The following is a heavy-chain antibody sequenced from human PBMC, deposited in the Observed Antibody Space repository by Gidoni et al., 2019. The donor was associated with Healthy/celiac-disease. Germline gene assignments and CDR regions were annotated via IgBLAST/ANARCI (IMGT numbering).Heavy chain of an antibody. CDR1: GFTFSRYS. CDR3: ARVGPAGGSYLGYFDY. D-gene: IGHD1-26*01. J-gene: IGHJ4*02. CDR2: ISSSSSYI. Sequence: EVQLVESGGGLVKPGGSLRLSCAASGFTFSRYSMNWVRQAPGKGLEWVSSISSSSSYIYYADSVKGRFTISRDNAKNSLYLQMNSLRAEDTAVYYCARVGPAGGSYLGYFDYWGQGTLVTVSS. V-gene: IGHV3-21*01.